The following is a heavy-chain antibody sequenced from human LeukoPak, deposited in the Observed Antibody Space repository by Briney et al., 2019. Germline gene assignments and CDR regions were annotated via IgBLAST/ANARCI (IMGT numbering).Heavy chain of an antibody. CDR3: ARGSGSSSWYYLDY. CDR2: INPNTGVS. Sequence: ASVEVSCKASGYTFTDYYLHWVRQAPGQGLEWMGWINPNTGVSNYAQKFQGRVSMPRETSITTAYMELSRLRSDDSAVYYCARGSGSSSWYYLDYWGQGALVTVSS. CDR1: GYTFTDYY. V-gene: IGHV1-2*02. J-gene: IGHJ4*02. D-gene: IGHD6-13*01.